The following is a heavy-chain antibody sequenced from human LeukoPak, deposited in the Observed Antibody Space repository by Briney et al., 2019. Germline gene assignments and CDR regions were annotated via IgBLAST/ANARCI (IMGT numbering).Heavy chain of an antibody. Sequence: GGSLRLSCAASGFTFSSYAMSWVRQAPEKGLEWVSAISGSGGSTYYADSVKGRFTISRDNSKNTLYLQMNSLRAEDTAVYYCAKVGSSGWYKYYFDYWGQGTLVTVSS. J-gene: IGHJ4*02. D-gene: IGHD6-19*01. CDR1: GFTFSSYA. CDR3: AKVGSSGWYKYYFDY. V-gene: IGHV3-23*01. CDR2: ISGSGGST.